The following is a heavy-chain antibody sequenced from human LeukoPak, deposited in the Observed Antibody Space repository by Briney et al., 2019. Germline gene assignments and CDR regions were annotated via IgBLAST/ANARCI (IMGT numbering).Heavy chain of an antibody. CDR3: AGVPQLVRTKAFDI. Sequence: SETLSLTCTVSGGSISSGGYYWSWIRQHPGKGLEWIGYIYYSGSTYYNPSLKSRVTISVDTSKNQFSLKLSSVTAADTAVYYCAGVPQLVRTKAFDIWGQGTMVTVSS. CDR2: IYYSGST. D-gene: IGHD6-6*01. CDR1: GGSISSGGYY. J-gene: IGHJ3*02. V-gene: IGHV4-31*03.